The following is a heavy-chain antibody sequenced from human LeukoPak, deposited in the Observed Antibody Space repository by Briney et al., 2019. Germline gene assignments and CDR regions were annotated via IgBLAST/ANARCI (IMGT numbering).Heavy chain of an antibody. V-gene: IGHV1-69*01. CDR1: GGSFSTYA. Sequence: ASVKVSCKASGGSFSTYAISWVRQAPGQGLEWMGGIIPFFGTPSYAQKFHGRVTITADESTNTAYMEVSSLRSEDTALYYCARYKVPPHQDSSMVPGVYYYYGMDVWGLGTTVTASS. J-gene: IGHJ6*02. CDR3: ARYKVPPHQDSSMVPGVYYYYGMDV. D-gene: IGHD3-10*01. CDR2: IIPFFGTP.